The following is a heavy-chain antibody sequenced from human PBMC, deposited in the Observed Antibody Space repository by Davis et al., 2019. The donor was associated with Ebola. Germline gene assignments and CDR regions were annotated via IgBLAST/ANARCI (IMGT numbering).Heavy chain of an antibody. CDR3: ARDRSGGSFDV. Sequence: PGGSLRLSCAASGFIFSSYVMNWVRQAPGKGLEWVSSVRTGSTTDIYYSDSVKGRFTTSRDNAKNSLYLQLNGLTDEDTAIYYCARDRSGGSFDVWGQGTMVTVSS. CDR1: GFIFSSYV. CDR2: VRTGSTTDI. D-gene: IGHD2-15*01. V-gene: IGHV3-21*06. J-gene: IGHJ3*01.